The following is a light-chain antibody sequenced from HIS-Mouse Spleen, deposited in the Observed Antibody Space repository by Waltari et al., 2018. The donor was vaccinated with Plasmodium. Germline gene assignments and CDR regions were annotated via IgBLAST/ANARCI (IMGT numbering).Light chain of an antibody. J-gene: IGKJ3*01. Sequence: EIVLTQSPGTLSLSSGERATLSCRASQIVSSSYLAWYQQKPGQAPRLLIYGASSRATGIPDRFSGSGSGTDFTLTISRLEPEDFAVYYCQQYGSSALFTFGPGTKVDIK. V-gene: IGKV3-20*01. CDR2: GAS. CDR3: QQYGSSALFT. CDR1: QIVSSSY.